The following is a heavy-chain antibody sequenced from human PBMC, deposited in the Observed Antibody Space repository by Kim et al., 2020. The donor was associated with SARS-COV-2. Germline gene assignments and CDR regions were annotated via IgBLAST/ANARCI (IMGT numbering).Heavy chain of an antibody. CDR2: ISGSGGST. CDR1: GFTFSSYA. V-gene: IGHV3-23*01. J-gene: IGHJ4*02. D-gene: IGHD6-6*01. CDR3: AKVGLQGYSSSSRRDYYFDY. Sequence: GGSLRLSCAASGFTFSSYAMSWIRQAPGKGLEWVSAISGSGGSTYYADSVKGRFTISRDNSKNTLYLQMNSLRAEDTAVYYCAKVGLQGYSSSSRRDYYFDYWGQGPWSPSPQ.